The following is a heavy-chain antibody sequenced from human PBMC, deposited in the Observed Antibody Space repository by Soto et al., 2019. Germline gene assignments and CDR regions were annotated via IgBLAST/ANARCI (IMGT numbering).Heavy chain of an antibody. V-gene: IGHV1-69*06. J-gene: IGHJ4*02. CDR3: AGWKEWEQPSNHYNFDY. Sequence: QVQLVQSGAEVKTPGSSVRVSCKTAGRTFLISAIAWVRQAPGQGLEWMGGIIPILGTIHIAQNFQGRVNFTADRTTSTAYLDLCRLRTGATVTYFCAGWKEWEQPSNHYNFDYWGQGSQVIVSS. CDR2: IIPILGTI. D-gene: IGHD1-26*01. CDR1: GRTFLISA.